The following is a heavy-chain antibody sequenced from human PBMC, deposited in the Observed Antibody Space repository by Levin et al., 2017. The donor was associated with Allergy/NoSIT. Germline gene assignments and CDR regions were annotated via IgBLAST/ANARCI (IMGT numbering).Heavy chain of an antibody. CDR2: IWYDGSNK. CDR1: GFTFSSYG. V-gene: IGHV3-33*01. Sequence: SCAASGFTFSSYGMHWVRQAPGKGLEWVAVIWYDGSNKYYADSVKGRFTISRDNSKNTLYLQMNSLRAEDTAVYYCAREGRLTGYYRYFDYWGQGTLVTVSS. D-gene: IGHD3-9*01. CDR3: AREGRLTGYYRYFDY. J-gene: IGHJ4*02.